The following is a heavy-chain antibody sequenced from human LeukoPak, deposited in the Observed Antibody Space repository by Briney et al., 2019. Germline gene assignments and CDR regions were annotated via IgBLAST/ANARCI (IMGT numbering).Heavy chain of an antibody. Sequence: SETLSLTCTVSAGFVSNSNYYWGWIRQPPGKGLEWIGSIYHSGSTYYNPSLKSRVTISVDTSKNQFSLKLSSVTAADTAVYYCARVGSVDSSSWYDYWGQGTLVTVSS. CDR3: ARVGSVDSSSWYDY. V-gene: IGHV4-39*07. CDR2: IYHSGST. J-gene: IGHJ4*02. CDR1: AGFVSNSNYY. D-gene: IGHD6-13*01.